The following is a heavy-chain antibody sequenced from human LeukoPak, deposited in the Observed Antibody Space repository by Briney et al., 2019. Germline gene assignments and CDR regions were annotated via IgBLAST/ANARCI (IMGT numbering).Heavy chain of an antibody. CDR2: IYYSGST. V-gene: IGHV4-30-4*07. Sequence: SQTLSLTCAVSGGSISSGGYSWSWIRQPPGKGLEWIGYIYYSGSTYYNPSLKSRVTISVDTSKNQFSLKLSSVTAADTAVYYCARRSQVTSRYGSGSYYKSWGQGTLVTVSS. CDR1: GGSISSGGYS. D-gene: IGHD3-10*01. J-gene: IGHJ4*02. CDR3: ARRSQVTSRYGSGSYYKS.